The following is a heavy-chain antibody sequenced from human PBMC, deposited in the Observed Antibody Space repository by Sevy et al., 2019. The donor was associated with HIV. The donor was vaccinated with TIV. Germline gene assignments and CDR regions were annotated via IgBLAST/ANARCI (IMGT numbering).Heavy chain of an antibody. J-gene: IGHJ4*02. V-gene: IGHV3-49*04. CDR1: GLSFDDYA. CDR3: TGEFRELGNFDY. D-gene: IGHD1-26*01. Sequence: GGSLRLSCTASGLSFDDYAMTWVRQAPGKGLEWVGFIRSKTYGGTTEYAASVKCRFTISRDDSKSVAYLQMNSLKTGDAAVYYCTGEFRELGNFDYWGQGTLVTVSS. CDR2: IRSKTYGGTT.